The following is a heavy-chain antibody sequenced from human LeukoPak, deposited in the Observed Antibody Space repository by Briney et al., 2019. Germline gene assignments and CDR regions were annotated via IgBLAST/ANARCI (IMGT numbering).Heavy chain of an antibody. CDR2: INWNGGST. CDR3: ARDLWGSSSSQLATFDY. Sequence: GGSLRLSCAASGFTFDDYGMSWVPQAPGKGLEGVSGINWNGGSTAYADSVKGRFTISRDNAKNSLYLQMNSLRAEDTAFYYCARDLWGSSSSQLATFDYWGQGTLVTVSS. D-gene: IGHD6-6*01. V-gene: IGHV3-20*04. J-gene: IGHJ4*02. CDR1: GFTFDDYG.